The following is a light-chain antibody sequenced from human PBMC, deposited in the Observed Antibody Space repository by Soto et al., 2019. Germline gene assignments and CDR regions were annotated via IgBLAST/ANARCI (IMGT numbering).Light chain of an antibody. CDR2: GAS. Sequence: EIVLTQSPGTLSLSPGERAILSCRASQSVSSSYLAWYQQKPGRAPRLLMYGASTRATGIPDRFSGSGSGTDFTLTISRLEPEDFAVYYCQQYGSSPRTFGQGTKVEIK. CDR3: QQYGSSPRT. CDR1: QSVSSSY. J-gene: IGKJ1*01. V-gene: IGKV3-20*01.